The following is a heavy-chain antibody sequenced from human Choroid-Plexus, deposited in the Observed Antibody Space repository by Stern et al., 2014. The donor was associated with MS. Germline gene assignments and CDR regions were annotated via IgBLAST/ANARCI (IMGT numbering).Heavy chain of an antibody. D-gene: IGHD2-15*01. J-gene: IGHJ4*02. V-gene: IGHV3-30*18. CDR1: GFTFSNFG. Sequence: QVQLVESGGGVAQPGRPLILSCAASGFTFSNFGMHWVRQAPGKGLEWVALISYDGSGKYYADSVKGCFTIFRDNSKNPLYMHMNSLRAEDTAVYYCAKDRQWSTYFFDYWGQGSLVTVSS. CDR2: ISYDGSGK. CDR3: AKDRQWSTYFFDY.